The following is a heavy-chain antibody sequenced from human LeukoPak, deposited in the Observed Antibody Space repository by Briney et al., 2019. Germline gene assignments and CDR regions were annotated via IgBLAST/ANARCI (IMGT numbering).Heavy chain of an antibody. CDR2: IYHSGST. J-gene: IGHJ4*02. CDR1: GGSISSGGYS. D-gene: IGHD3-22*01. Sequence: SETLSLTCAVSGGSISSGGYSWSWIRQPPGKGLEWIGYIYHSGSTYYNPSLKSRVTISVDRSENQFSLKLSSVTAADTAVYYCAASSGYYYGNYFDYWGQGTLVTVSS. V-gene: IGHV4-30-2*01. CDR3: AASSGYYYGNYFDY.